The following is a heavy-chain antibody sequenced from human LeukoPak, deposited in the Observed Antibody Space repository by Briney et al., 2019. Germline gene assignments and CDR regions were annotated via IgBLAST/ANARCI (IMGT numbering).Heavy chain of an antibody. Sequence: SETLSLTCTVSGGSISSYYWSWIRQPAGKGLEWIGRIYTSGSTNYNPSLKSRVTMSVDTSKNLFSLKLSSVTAADTAVYYCARDPPGLGYCSSTSCPPYGMDVWGQGTTVTVSS. CDR3: ARDPPGLGYCSSTSCPPYGMDV. CDR1: GGSISSYY. CDR2: IYTSGST. V-gene: IGHV4-4*07. D-gene: IGHD2-2*01. J-gene: IGHJ6*02.